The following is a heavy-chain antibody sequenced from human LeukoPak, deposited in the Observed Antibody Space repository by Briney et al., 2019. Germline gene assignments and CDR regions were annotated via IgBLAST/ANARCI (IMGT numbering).Heavy chain of an antibody. Sequence: PGRSLRLSCAASGFTFSSYGMHWVRQAPGKGLEWVAVIWYGGSNKYYADSVKGRFTISRDNSKNTLYLQMNSLRAEDTAVYYCAKANNSPNHSNLDYWGQGTLVTVSS. CDR2: IWYGGSNK. D-gene: IGHD4-23*01. V-gene: IGHV3-33*06. J-gene: IGHJ4*02. CDR1: GFTFSSYG. CDR3: AKANNSPNHSNLDY.